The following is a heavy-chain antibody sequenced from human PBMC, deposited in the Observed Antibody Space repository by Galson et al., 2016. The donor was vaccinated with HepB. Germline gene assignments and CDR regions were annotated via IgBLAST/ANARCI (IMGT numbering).Heavy chain of an antibody. CDR2: SGSGGPT. Sequence: LRLSCAASGFTFSSYAMSWVRQAPGKGLEWVSSSGSGGPTYYADSVKGRFTISRDNSKNTLFLQMHSLRADDTAVYYCAKSALEYDILTGYYGRGADYWGQGTLVTVSS. CDR1: GFTFSSYA. V-gene: IGHV3-23*01. J-gene: IGHJ4*02. D-gene: IGHD3-9*01. CDR3: AKSALEYDILTGYYGRGADY.